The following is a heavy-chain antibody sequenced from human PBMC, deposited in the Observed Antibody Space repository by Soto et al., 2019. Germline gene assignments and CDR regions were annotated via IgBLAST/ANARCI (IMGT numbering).Heavy chain of an antibody. J-gene: IGHJ5*02. Sequence: QVQLVQSGAEVKKPGASVKVSCKASGGTFSSYTISWVRQAPGQGLAWMGRIIPILGIANYAQKFQGRVTITSDKSTSTAYMELSSLRSEDTAVYYCAREKDIVVVPAAISWFDPWGQGTLVTVSS. V-gene: IGHV1-69*08. D-gene: IGHD2-2*01. CDR2: IIPILGIA. CDR3: AREKDIVVVPAAISWFDP. CDR1: GGTFSSYT.